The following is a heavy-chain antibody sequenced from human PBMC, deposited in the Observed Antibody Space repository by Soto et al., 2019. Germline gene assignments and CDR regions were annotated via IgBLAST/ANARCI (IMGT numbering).Heavy chain of an antibody. CDR1: GFTFGDYA. V-gene: IGHV3-49*03. J-gene: IGHJ6*02. CDR2: IRSKAYGGTT. CDR3: TSLGYSSSWDYYYYGMDV. D-gene: IGHD6-13*01. Sequence: PGGSLRLSCTASGFTFGDYAMSWFRQAPGKGLEWVGFIRSKAYGGTTEYAASVKGRFTISRDDSKSIAYLQMNSLKTEDTAVYYCTSLGYSSSWDYYYYGMDVWGQGTTVTVSS.